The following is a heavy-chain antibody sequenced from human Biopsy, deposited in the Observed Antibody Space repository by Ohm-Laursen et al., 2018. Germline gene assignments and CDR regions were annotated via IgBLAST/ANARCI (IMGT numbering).Heavy chain of an antibody. Sequence: ASVKVSCNASGYTFTTYYIHWVRQAPGQGLEWMGIINPGGNSTAYTQNFQGRVTMTWDTSTTTVYMELSSLRSEDTAVYFCARELVDMATLDYHFDRWGRGTLVTVSS. CDR2: INPGGNST. CDR1: GYTFTTYY. D-gene: IGHD5-24*01. J-gene: IGHJ4*02. CDR3: ARELVDMATLDYHFDR. V-gene: IGHV1-46*01.